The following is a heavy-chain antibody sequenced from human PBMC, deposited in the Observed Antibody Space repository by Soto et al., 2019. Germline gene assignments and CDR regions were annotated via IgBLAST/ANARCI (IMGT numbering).Heavy chain of an antibody. V-gene: IGHV3-48*02. Sequence: GALRLSGPDSGFTLSSYSMTWVRQAPGKGLEWLSYISRSSSTINYADSVKGRFTISRDNAKNSVYLELNSLRDEDTAVYYCARVLLYYGMDVWGQGTTVTVSS. D-gene: IGHD1-26*01. J-gene: IGHJ6*02. CDR3: ARVLLYYGMDV. CDR2: ISRSSSTI. CDR1: GFTLSSYS.